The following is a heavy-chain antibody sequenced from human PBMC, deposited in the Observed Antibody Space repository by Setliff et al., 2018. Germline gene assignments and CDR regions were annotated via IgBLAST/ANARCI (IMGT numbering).Heavy chain of an antibody. V-gene: IGHV3-73*01. Sequence: PGGSLRLSCAASGISFSGSAVYWVRQASVKGLEWIGRIRGRTDNYATAYAASVRGRFTISRDDSKNTAYLQMNSLKTEDTAVYYCTFARDGYDVFDIWGQGTMVTVSS. CDR1: GISFSGSA. D-gene: IGHD5-18*01. CDR3: TFARDGYDVFDI. J-gene: IGHJ3*02. CDR2: IRGRTDNYAT.